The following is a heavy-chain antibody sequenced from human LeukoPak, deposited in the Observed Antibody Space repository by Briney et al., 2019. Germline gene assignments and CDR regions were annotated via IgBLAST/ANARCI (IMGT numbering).Heavy chain of an antibody. Sequence: GGSLRLSCAASGFTFSDYYMTWIRQAPGKGLEWISYISTTSRTIYYAESVKGRFTISKDNAKNSLHLQMNSLRVEDAALYYCARAGRSPDYWGQGTRVAVSS. J-gene: IGHJ4*02. CDR1: GFTFSDYY. V-gene: IGHV3-11*04. CDR3: ARAGRSPDY. CDR2: ISTTSRTI.